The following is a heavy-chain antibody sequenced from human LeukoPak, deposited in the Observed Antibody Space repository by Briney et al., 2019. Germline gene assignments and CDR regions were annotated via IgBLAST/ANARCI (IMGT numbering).Heavy chain of an antibody. J-gene: IGHJ5*02. Sequence: GGSLRLSCAASGFTFSSYAMSWVRQAPGKGLEWVSAISGTGGRTYYADSVEGRFTISRDNSKNTLYLQMNSLRAEDTAVYYCAKEPASSGWFDPWGQGTLVAVSS. D-gene: IGHD6-19*01. CDR3: AKEPASSGWFDP. CDR2: ISGTGGRT. V-gene: IGHV3-23*01. CDR1: GFTFSSYA.